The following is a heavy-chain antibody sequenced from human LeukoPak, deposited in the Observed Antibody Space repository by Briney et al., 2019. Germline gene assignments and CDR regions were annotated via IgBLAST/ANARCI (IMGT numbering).Heavy chain of an antibody. D-gene: IGHD1-26*01. V-gene: IGHV3-48*02. CDR2: ISSTSSTI. CDR3: ARDSELPYFDY. J-gene: IGHJ4*02. Sequence: GGSLRLSCAASGFTFNTYNMNWVRQAPGKGLEWVPYISSTSSTIFYADSVKGRFTISRDNAKNSLYLQMNSLTDEDTAVYYCARDSELPYFDYWGQGTLVTVSS. CDR1: GFTFNTYN.